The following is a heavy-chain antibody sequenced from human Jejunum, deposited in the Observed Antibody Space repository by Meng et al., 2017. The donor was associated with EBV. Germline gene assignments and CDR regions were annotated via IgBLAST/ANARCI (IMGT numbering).Heavy chain of an antibody. Sequence: VQLQPWGSGLLRLTCTLSRASAVHGGSYSSSNWRRARQPPGGGLEYIGEVHFNGITNYTPPLKSRVTMSVDASKIQFSLRLTSVTAADTAVYYCARRTGDYVVGYWGQGTLVTVSS. CDR1: GGSYSSSN. V-gene: IGHV4-34*02. CDR3: ARRTGDYVVGY. J-gene: IGHJ4*02. CDR2: VHFNGIT. D-gene: IGHD2-8*02.